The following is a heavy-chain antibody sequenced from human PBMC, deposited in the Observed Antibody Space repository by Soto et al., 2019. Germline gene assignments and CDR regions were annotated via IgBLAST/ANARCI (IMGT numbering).Heavy chain of an antibody. D-gene: IGHD3-10*01. J-gene: IGHJ4*02. CDR1: GYSFNTYG. Sequence: QVQLVQSGGEVKKPGASVKVSCKASGYSFNTYGISWVREAPGQPLEWMGWISVNKGITNYAQKFQGRIIMTTDTSTSTAYMELRSLRADDTAVYDCARVWGRGEVDFWGQGTLVTVSS. V-gene: IGHV1-18*01. CDR3: ARVWGRGEVDF. CDR2: ISVNKGIT.